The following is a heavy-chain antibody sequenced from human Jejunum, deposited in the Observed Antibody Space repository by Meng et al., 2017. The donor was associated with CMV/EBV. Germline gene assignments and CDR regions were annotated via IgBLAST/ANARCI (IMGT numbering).Heavy chain of an antibody. J-gene: IGHJ4*02. CDR2: VKSASAGGAA. D-gene: IGHD1-26*01. CDR3: TTGWDQYFDF. Sequence: SCVASDFTLNRAWMNWVRQAPGKGLEWVGRVKSASAGGAADAAAPVKGRFTVSRDDSRKTVHLQMDNLKIEDTAVYYCTTGWDQYFDFWGQGALVTVSS. CDR1: DFTLNRAW. V-gene: IGHV3-15*07.